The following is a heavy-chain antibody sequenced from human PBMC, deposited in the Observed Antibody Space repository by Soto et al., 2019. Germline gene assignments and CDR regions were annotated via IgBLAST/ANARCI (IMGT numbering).Heavy chain of an antibody. CDR1: GGSISSSNW. J-gene: IGHJ6*02. Sequence: QVQLQESGPGLVKPSGTLSLTCAVSGGSISSSNWWSWVRQPPGKGLEWIGEIFHNGNTYSNPSPTGRVTMSVDQPKNQFSLNLNSVTAADTAVYYCASRTYAMDVWGQGTTVTVSS. V-gene: IGHV4-4*02. CDR3: ASRTYAMDV. CDR2: IFHNGNT.